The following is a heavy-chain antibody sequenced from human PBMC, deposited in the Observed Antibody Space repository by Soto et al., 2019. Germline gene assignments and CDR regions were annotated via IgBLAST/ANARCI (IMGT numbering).Heavy chain of an antibody. D-gene: IGHD3-3*01. Sequence: QVQLVQSGAEVKKPGASVKVSCKASGYTFTSYAMHWVRQAPGQRLEWMGWINAGNGNTKYSQKFQGRVTITRDTSASTAYMELSSLRSEDTPVYYCASFSLDFWSGYYTVGYWGQGTLVTVSS. CDR2: INAGNGNT. J-gene: IGHJ4*02. CDR3: ASFSLDFWSGYYTVGY. V-gene: IGHV1-3*01. CDR1: GYTFTSYA.